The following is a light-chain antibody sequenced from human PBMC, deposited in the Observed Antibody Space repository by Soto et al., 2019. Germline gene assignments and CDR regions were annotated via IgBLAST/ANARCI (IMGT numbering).Light chain of an antibody. CDR3: QQYREWPPFT. J-gene: IGKJ2*01. Sequence: ILMTQSPATLSVSPGERATLSCRASESLNSALAWFQRKPGQPPRLLIYHTSTRATGIPARFSGSGSGTEFTLTISSLQPEDFAVYFCQQYREWPPFTFGQGTRLEIK. V-gene: IGKV3-15*01. CDR1: ESLNSA. CDR2: HTS.